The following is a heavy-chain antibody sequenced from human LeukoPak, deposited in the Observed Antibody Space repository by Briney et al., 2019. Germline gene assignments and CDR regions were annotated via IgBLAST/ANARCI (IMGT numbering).Heavy chain of an antibody. J-gene: IGHJ5*02. CDR1: GGSISSYY. D-gene: IGHD2-21*02. Sequence: SETLSLTCTVSGGSISSYYWSWIRQPPGKGLEWIGYIYYSGSTNYNPSLKSRVTISVDTSKNQFSLKLSSVTAADTAVYYCARSRADAYCGGDCYISWFYPWGQGTLVTVSS. V-gene: IGHV4-59*01. CDR3: ARSRADAYCGGDCYISWFYP. CDR2: IYYSGST.